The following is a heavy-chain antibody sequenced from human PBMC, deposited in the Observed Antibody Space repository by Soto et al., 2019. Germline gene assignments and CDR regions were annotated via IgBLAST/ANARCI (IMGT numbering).Heavy chain of an antibody. J-gene: IGHJ6*01. D-gene: IGHD3-22*01. CDR2: IYYSGST. CDR1: GGSISSYY. CDR3: ARVSASHYYDRSGYQDDFYYGLDV. V-gene: IGHV4-59*01. Sequence: SETLSLTCTVSGGSISSYYWSWIRQPPGKGLEWIGYIYYSGSTNYNPSLKSRVTISVDTSKNQFSLKLSSVTAADTAVYYCARVSASHYYDRSGYQDDFYYGLDVWGQGTTVTVSS.